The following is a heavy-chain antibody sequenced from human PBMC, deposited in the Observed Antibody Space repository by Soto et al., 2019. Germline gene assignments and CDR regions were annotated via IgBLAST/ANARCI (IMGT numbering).Heavy chain of an antibody. Sequence: GGSLRLSCAASGFTFSSYSMNWVRQAPGKGLEWVSSISSSSSYIYYADSVKGRFTISRDNAKNSLYLQMNSLRAEDTAVYYCARSDRGSYSFAFDIWGQGTMVTVSS. J-gene: IGHJ3*02. CDR1: GFTFSSYS. D-gene: IGHD1-26*01. CDR3: ARSDRGSYSFAFDI. CDR2: ISSSSSYI. V-gene: IGHV3-21*01.